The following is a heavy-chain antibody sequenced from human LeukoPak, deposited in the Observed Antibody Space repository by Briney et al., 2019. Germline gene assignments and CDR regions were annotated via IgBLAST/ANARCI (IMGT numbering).Heavy chain of an antibody. V-gene: IGHV3-23*01. CDR3: AREGTGTIDY. Sequence: PGGSLRLSCAASGFTFSNYNLNWVRQAPGKGLQWVSSISGSGANTYNADSVKGRFTISRDNSKTTLYVQMNSLRAEDTAVYYCAREGTGTIDYWGQGTLVTVSS. D-gene: IGHD1-1*01. J-gene: IGHJ4*02. CDR2: ISGSGANT. CDR1: GFTFSNYN.